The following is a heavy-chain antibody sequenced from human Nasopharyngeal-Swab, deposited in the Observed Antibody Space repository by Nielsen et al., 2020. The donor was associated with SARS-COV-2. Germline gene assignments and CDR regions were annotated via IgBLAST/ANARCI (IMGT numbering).Heavy chain of an antibody. Sequence: GESLKISCAASGFTFSSYGMHWVRQAPGKGLEWVAVIWYDGSNKYYADSVKGRFTISRDNSKNTLYLQMNSLRAEDTAVYYCARDIGAMYSSSCLDYWGQETLVTVSS. CDR1: GFTFSSYG. CDR2: IWYDGSNK. J-gene: IGHJ4*02. D-gene: IGHD6-13*01. CDR3: ARDIGAMYSSSCLDY. V-gene: IGHV3-33*01.